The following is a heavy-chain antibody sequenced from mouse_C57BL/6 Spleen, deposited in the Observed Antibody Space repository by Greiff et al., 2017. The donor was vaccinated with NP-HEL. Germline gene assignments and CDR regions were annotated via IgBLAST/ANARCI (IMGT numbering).Heavy chain of an antibody. Sequence: QVQLQQPGAELVMPGASVKLSCTASGYTFTSSWMHWVKQRPGQGLEWIVEIDPSDSYTNYNQKFKGQSTLTVDKSTSKDYMQLSSLTSEDSAVYYSARWDYSNYYFDYWGQGTTLTVSS. CDR3: ARWDYSNYYFDY. CDR2: IDPSDSYT. V-gene: IGHV1-69*01. J-gene: IGHJ2*01. D-gene: IGHD2-5*01. CDR1: GYTFTSSW.